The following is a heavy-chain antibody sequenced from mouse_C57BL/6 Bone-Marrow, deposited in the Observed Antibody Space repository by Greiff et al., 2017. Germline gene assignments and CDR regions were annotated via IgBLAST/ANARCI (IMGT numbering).Heavy chain of an antibody. V-gene: IGHV1-55*01. CDR2: IYPGSGST. CDR3: TTLYGLYYAMDY. J-gene: IGHJ4*01. CDR1: GYTFTSYW. Sequence: QVQLQQPGAELVKPGASVKMSCKASGYTFTSYWITWVKQRPGQGLEWIGDIYPGSGSTNYNEKFKSKATLTVDTSSNTAYLQLSSLTSEDTAVYYCTTLYGLYYAMDYWGQGTSVTVSS. D-gene: IGHD5-5*01.